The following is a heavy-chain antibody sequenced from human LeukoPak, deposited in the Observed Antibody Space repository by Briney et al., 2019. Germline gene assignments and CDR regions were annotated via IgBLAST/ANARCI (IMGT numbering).Heavy chain of an antibody. D-gene: IGHD3-16*01. CDR3: AKVKITPNREYYFDY. CDR2: IYYTGST. J-gene: IGHJ4*02. CDR1: GGSISSYY. V-gene: IGHV4-59*12. Sequence: SETLSLTCTVSGGSISSYYWSWIRQPPGKGLEWIGYIYYTGSTYYNPSLKSRVTISVDTSKNQFSLKLSSVTAADTAVYYCAKVKITPNREYYFDYWSQGTLVTVSS.